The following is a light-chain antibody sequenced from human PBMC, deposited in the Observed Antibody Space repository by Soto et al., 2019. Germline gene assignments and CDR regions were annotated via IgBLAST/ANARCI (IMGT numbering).Light chain of an antibody. CDR1: QSVSSD. V-gene: IGKV3-15*01. CDR2: GAS. J-gene: IGKJ1*01. CDR3: QQYNNWPRT. Sequence: EIEIAHFPGTLSLSPGERATLSCRASQSVSSDLAWYHQKPGQAPRLLIYGASTRATGIPARFSGSGSGTEFTLTINSLQSEDFAVYYCQQYNNWPRTFGQGTKVDIK.